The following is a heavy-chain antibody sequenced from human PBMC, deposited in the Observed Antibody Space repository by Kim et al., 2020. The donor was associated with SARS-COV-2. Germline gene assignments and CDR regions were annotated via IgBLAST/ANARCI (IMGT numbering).Heavy chain of an antibody. D-gene: IGHD3-16*01. CDR3: AGGVISVLDY. Sequence: GGSLRLSCAASGFTFSSYGMHWVRQAPGKGLEWVAVISYDGSNKYYADSVKGRFTISRDNSKNTLYLQMNSLRAEDTAVYYCAGGVISVLDYWGQGTLVTVSS. CDR1: GFTFSSYG. CDR2: ISYDGSNK. J-gene: IGHJ4*02. V-gene: IGHV3-30*03.